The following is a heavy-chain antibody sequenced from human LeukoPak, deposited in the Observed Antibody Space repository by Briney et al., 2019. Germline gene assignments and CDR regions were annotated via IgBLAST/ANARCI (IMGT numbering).Heavy chain of an antibody. J-gene: IGHJ4*02. D-gene: IGHD5-18*01. V-gene: IGHV3-9*01. CDR1: GFTFDDYA. Sequence: GGSLRLSCAASGFTFDDYAMHWVRRAPGKGLEWVSGISWNSGSIGYADSVKGRFTISRDNAKNSLYLQMNSLRAEDTALYYCAKDRLGGYSYGPFDYWGQGTLVTVSS. CDR2: ISWNSGSI. CDR3: AKDRLGGYSYGPFDY.